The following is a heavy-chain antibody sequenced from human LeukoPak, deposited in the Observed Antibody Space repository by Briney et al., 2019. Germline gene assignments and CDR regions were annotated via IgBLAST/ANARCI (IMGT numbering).Heavy chain of an antibody. D-gene: IGHD3-22*01. CDR3: ARDRRDSSGYYYGHKYYFDY. V-gene: IGHV3-21*01. CDR1: GFTFSSYS. J-gene: IGHJ4*02. Sequence: PGGSLRLSCAASGFTFSSYSMNWVRQAPGKGQEWVSSISSSSSYIYYADSVKGRFTISRDNAKNSLYLQMNSLRAEDTAVYYCARDRRDSSGYYYGHKYYFDYWGQGTLVTVSS. CDR2: ISSSSSYI.